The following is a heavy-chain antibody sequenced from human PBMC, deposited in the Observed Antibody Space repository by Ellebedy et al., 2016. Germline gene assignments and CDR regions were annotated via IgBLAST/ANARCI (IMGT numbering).Heavy chain of an antibody. D-gene: IGHD3-22*01. Sequence: GGSLRLSXAASGFTFNRNAMHWVRQAPGKGLEWVAVISYDESNKYYAGSVKGRFTISRDNSRNTLYLQMNSLGPEDTAIYYCAKHHRSYDSSGRGYFDYWGRGALVTVSS. J-gene: IGHJ4*02. CDR3: AKHHRSYDSSGRGYFDY. CDR1: GFTFNRNA. CDR2: ISYDESNK. V-gene: IGHV3-30*18.